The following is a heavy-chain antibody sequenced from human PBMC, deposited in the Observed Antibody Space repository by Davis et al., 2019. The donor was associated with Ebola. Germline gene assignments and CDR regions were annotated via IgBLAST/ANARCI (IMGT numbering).Heavy chain of an antibody. CDR3: ASISRYYYYGMDV. Sequence: PGGSLRLSCAASGFTVSSNYMSWVRQAPGKGLEWVSVIYSGGSTYYADSVKGRFTISRDNSKNTLYLQMNSLRAEDTAVYYCASISRYYYYGMDVWGQGTTVTVSS. CDR1: GFTVSSNY. D-gene: IGHD3-16*01. J-gene: IGHJ6*02. CDR2: IYSGGST. V-gene: IGHV3-53*01.